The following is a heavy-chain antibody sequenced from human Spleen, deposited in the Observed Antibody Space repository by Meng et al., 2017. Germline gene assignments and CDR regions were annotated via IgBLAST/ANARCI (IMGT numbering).Heavy chain of an antibody. CDR1: GGSISSGRYY. J-gene: IGHJ6*01. Sequence: GSLRLSCAVSGGSISSGRYYWNWIRQAPGKGLEWIGSVYYSGITYYNPSLESRVTISVDTSKNQFSLKLSSVTAADTAVYYCARGVAGYGMDVWGQGTMVTVSS. CDR3: ARGVAGYGMDV. V-gene: IGHV4-39*07. CDR2: VYYSGIT.